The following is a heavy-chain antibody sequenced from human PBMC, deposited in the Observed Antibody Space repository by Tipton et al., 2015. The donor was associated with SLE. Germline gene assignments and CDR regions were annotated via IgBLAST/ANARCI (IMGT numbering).Heavy chain of an antibody. J-gene: IGHJ4*02. D-gene: IGHD5-12*01. CDR1: GGSISSYY. V-gene: IGHV4-59*08. Sequence: GLVKPSETLSLTCTVSGGSISSYYWSWIRQPPGKGLEWIGYIYYSGSTNYNPSLKSRVTISVDTSENQFSLKLSSVTAADTAVYYCARRLTRYSGYDYFDYWGQGTLVTVSS. CDR2: IYYSGST. CDR3: ARRLTRYSGYDYFDY.